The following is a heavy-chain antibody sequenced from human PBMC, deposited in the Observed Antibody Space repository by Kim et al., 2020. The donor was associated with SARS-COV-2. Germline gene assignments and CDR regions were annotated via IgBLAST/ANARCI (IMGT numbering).Heavy chain of an antibody. CDR3: ARDGQGMIPVEDTYYYGLDV. CDR2: INPASGST. J-gene: IGHJ6*02. V-gene: IGHV1-2*02. CDR1: GYTFTGYY. D-gene: IGHD3-16*01. Sequence: ASVKVSCKASGYTFTGYYIHWVRQAPGQGLEWMGWINPASGSTNYAQHFQGRVTLTRETSISTIYMELTRLTSDDTAMYYCARDGQGMIPVEDTYYYGLDVWGQGTTVSVSS.